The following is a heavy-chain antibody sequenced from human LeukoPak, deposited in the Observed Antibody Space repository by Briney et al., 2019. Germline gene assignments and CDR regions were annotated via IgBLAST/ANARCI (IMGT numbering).Heavy chain of an antibody. J-gene: IGHJ3*02. V-gene: IGHV4-59*01. CDR1: GGSISSYY. D-gene: IGHD3-22*01. CDR3: ARTYYYDSSGYHDAFDI. CDR2: IYYSGST. Sequence: SETLSLTCIVSGGSISSYYWSWIRQPPGKGLEWIGYIYYSGSTNYNPSLKSRVTISVDTSKNQFSLKLSSVTAADTAVYYCARTYYYDSSGYHDAFDIWGQGTMVTVSS.